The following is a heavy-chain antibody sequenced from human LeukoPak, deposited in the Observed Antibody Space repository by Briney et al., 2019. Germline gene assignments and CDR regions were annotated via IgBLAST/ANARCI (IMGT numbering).Heavy chain of an antibody. D-gene: IGHD6-19*01. CDR3: ARRERCCSGWYEDH. J-gene: IGHJ4*02. CDR2: ISGYNGDT. V-gene: IGHV1-18*01. CDR1: GYISSSYG. Sequence: ASVKVSCKAVGYISSSYGISWVRQAPGQGLEWMGWISGYNGDTNYAQNLHDRLTMSTDTSTSTAYMELTSLRSDDTDVYYCARRERCCSGWYEDHWGQGTLVTVSS.